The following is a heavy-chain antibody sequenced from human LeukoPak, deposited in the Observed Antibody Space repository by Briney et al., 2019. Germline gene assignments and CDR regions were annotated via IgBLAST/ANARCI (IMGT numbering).Heavy chain of an antibody. J-gene: IGHJ4*02. CDR2: MNPNSGST. V-gene: IGHV1-8*03. CDR3: ARGRSTGYPYYFEY. CDR1: VYTFTSYD. Sequence: GASVTVSCTASVYTFTSYDINWVRQATGQGLEWMGWMNPNSGSTGYAQKFQGRVTITRNTSISTAYMELSGLRSEDTAVYYCARGRSTGYPYYFEYWGQGTLVTVSS. D-gene: IGHD5-12*01.